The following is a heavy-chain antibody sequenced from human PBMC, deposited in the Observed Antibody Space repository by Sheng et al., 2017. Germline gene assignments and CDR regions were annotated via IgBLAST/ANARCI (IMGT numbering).Heavy chain of an antibody. CDR3: ARGIVVVIAIPTVWFDP. CDR2: IYYSGST. D-gene: IGHD2-21*01. V-gene: IGHV4-39*07. J-gene: IGHJ5*02. CDR1: GGSISSSSYY. Sequence: QLQLQESGPGLVKPSETLSLTCTVSGGSISSSSYYWGWIRQPPGKGLEWIGSIYYSGSTYYNPSLKSRVTISVDTSKNQFSLKLSSVTAADTAVYYCARGIVVVIAIPTVWFDPWGQGNPGHRIL.